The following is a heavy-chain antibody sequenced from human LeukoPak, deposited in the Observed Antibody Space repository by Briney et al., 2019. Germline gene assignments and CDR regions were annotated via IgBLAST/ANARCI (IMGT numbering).Heavy chain of an antibody. Sequence: SETLSLTCTVSGYPISSGYYWGWIRQPPGKGLEWIGSIYHSGSTYYNPSLKSRVTISVDTSKNQFSLKLTSVTAADTAVYYCARDRELGYWGQGTLVTVSS. CDR1: GYPISSGYY. CDR3: ARDRELGY. D-gene: IGHD3-10*01. V-gene: IGHV4-38-2*02. CDR2: IYHSGST. J-gene: IGHJ4*02.